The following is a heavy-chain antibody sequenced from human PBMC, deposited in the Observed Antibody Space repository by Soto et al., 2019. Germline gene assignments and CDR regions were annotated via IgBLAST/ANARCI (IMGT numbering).Heavy chain of an antibody. V-gene: IGHV3-74*03. CDR1: GFTCSSYS. CDR2: INNDGSSI. Sequence: PGGSLRLSCAASGFTCSSYSVYWVRQAPGKGQVWVSRINNDGSSITYAGSVKGRFTSSRDNAKNTLYLQMNSLRADDTAGYYCARVGGGMDVWGQGTTVTVSS. CDR3: ARVGGGMDV. J-gene: IGHJ6*02.